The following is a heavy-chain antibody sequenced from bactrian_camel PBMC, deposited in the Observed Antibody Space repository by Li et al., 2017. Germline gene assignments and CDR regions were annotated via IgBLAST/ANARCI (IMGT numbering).Heavy chain of an antibody. Sequence: QLVESGGGLVQPGGSLRLSCAASGFTFSSYWMYWVRQAPGKGLEWVSAINSGGGTTTYADSVKGRFTISRDNAKNTVYLQMNSLKPEDTAVYYCVSAWAGWADFEYWGQGTQVTVS. V-gene: IGHV3S25*01. CDR2: INSGGGTT. D-gene: IGHD5*01. J-gene: IGHJ4*01. CDR1: GFTFSSYW. CDR3: VSAWAGWADFEY.